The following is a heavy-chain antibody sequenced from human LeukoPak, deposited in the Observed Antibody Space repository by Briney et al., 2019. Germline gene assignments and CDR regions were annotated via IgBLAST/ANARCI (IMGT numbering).Heavy chain of an antibody. Sequence: GGSLRLSCAASGFTFSSYAMHWVRQAPGKGLEWVAVISYDGSNKYYADSVKGRFTISRDNAKNSLYLQMNSLRAEDTAVYYCARDLIVGEPGVDYWGQGTLVTVSS. CDR2: ISYDGSNK. CDR1: GFTFSSYA. D-gene: IGHD1-26*01. V-gene: IGHV3-30-3*01. CDR3: ARDLIVGEPGVDY. J-gene: IGHJ4*02.